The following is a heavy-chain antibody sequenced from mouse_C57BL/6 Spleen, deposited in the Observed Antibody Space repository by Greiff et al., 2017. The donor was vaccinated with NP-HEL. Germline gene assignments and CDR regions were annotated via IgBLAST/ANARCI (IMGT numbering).Heavy chain of an antibody. CDR2: IDPANGYT. Sequence: VQLKQSVAELVRPGASVKLSCTASGFNIKNTYMHWVQQRPEQGLEWIGRIDPANGYTKYAPKFQGTAPITADTSSNTAYLQLSSLTSEDTATYYCARKYYGSHFDYWGQGTTLTVAS. V-gene: IGHV14-3*01. CDR1: GFNIKNTY. D-gene: IGHD1-1*01. CDR3: ARKYYGSHFDY. J-gene: IGHJ2*01.